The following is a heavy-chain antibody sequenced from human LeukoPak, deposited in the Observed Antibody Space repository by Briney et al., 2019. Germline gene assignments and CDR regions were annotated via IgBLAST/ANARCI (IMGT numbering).Heavy chain of an antibody. D-gene: IGHD1-20*01. CDR1: GFTVRNNY. V-gene: IGHV3-21*01. CDR2: ISSSSSYI. J-gene: IGHJ3*02. Sequence: GGSLRLSCAASGFTVRNNYMSWVRQAPGKGLEWVSSISSSSSYIYYADSVKGRFTISRDNAKNSLYLQMNSLRAEDTAVYYCASDPITGTPNDAFDIWGQGTMVTVSS. CDR3: ASDPITGTPNDAFDI.